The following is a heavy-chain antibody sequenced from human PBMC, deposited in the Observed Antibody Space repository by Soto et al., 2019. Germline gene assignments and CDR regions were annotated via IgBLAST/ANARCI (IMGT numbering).Heavy chain of an antibody. V-gene: IGHV4-39*01. Sequence: SETLSLTCTVPGDSISSSTYYWGWIRQPPGKGLEWIGSIYYSGSTHYNPSLRSRGTISVDTSKNQFSLRLSSVTAADTAVYYCASLRVGATIDYWGQGTLVTVSS. D-gene: IGHD1-26*01. CDR1: GDSISSSTYY. J-gene: IGHJ4*02. CDR2: IYYSGST. CDR3: ASLRVGATIDY.